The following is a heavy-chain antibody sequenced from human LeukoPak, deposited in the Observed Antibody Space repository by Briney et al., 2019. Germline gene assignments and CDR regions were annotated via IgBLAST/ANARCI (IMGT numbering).Heavy chain of an antibody. CDR3: AKDNGGLHYCH. Sequence: GGSLRLSCAASGFTFSIYGMNWVRQAPGKGLEWVSGISPGGEITYYADSVKGRFTISRDNSKNTVSLQMHSLRAEDTATYYCAKDNGGLHYCHWGQGTLVTVSS. D-gene: IGHD2-8*01. CDR1: GFTFSIYG. V-gene: IGHV3-23*01. CDR2: ISPGGEIT. J-gene: IGHJ4*02.